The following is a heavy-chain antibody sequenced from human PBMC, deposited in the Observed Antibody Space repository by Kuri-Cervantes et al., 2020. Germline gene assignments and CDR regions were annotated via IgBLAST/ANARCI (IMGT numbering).Heavy chain of an antibody. D-gene: IGHD2-15*01. V-gene: IGHV4-59*01. CDR2: IYYSGIT. CDR1: GGSISSYY. CDR3: AYYHCSGGSCYFDY. Sequence: LSGTVSGGSISSYYWSWIRQPPGKGLEWIGYIYYSGITNYNPSLKNRVAISVDTSKNQFSLKLSSVTAADTAVYYCAYYHCSGGSCYFDYWGQGTLVTVSS. J-gene: IGHJ4*02.